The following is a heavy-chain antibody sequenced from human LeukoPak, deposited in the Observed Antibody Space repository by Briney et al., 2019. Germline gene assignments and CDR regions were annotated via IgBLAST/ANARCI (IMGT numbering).Heavy chain of an antibody. V-gene: IGHV3-7*01. CDR2: IKQDGSEK. J-gene: IGHJ4*02. D-gene: IGHD5-18*01. Sequence: PGGSLRLSCAASGFTFSSYWMSWVRQAPGKGLEWVANIKQDGSEKYYVDSVKGRFTISRDNAKNSLYLQMNSLRAEDTAVYYCARGRKWIQLWSLDYWGQGTLVTVSS. CDR1: GFTFSSYW. CDR3: ARGRKWIQLWSLDY.